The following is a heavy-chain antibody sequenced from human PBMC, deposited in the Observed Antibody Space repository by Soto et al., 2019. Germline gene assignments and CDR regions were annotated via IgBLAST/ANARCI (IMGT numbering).Heavy chain of an antibody. J-gene: IGHJ4*02. D-gene: IGHD3-3*01. Sequence: SEKVSCKASGGTFSSYAISWVRQAPGQGLEWMGGIIPIFGTANYAQKFQGRVTITADESTSTAYMELSSLRSEDTAVYYCARGLPKITIFGVVIRPDFDYWGQGTLVTVSS. CDR3: ARGLPKITIFGVVIRPDFDY. V-gene: IGHV1-69*13. CDR2: IIPIFGTA. CDR1: GGTFSSYA.